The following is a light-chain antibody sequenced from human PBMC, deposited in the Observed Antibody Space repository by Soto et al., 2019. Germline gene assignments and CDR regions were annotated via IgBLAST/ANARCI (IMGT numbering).Light chain of an antibody. CDR2: EVS. J-gene: IGLJ3*02. Sequence: QSVLTQPPSASGSPGQSVTISCTGTSSDVGGYNYVSWYQQHPGKAPKLMIYEVSKRPSGVPDRFSGSKSDNTASLTVSGLQAEDEADYYCSSYAGSNKGVFGGGTELTVL. CDR3: SSYAGSNKGV. CDR1: SSDVGGYNY. V-gene: IGLV2-8*01.